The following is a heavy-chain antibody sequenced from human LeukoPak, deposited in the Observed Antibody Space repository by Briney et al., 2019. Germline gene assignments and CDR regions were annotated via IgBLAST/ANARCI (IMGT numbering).Heavy chain of an antibody. V-gene: IGHV1-18*01. D-gene: IGHD3-10*01. CDR1: GGTFSSYA. CDR2: ISAYNGNT. J-gene: IGHJ3*02. Sequence: ASVKVSCKASGGTFSSYAISWVRQAPGQGLEWMGWISAYNGNTNYAQKLQGRVTMTTDTSTSTAYMELRSLRSDDTAVYYCARGTYYYGSGYVFDIWGQGTMVTVSS. CDR3: ARGTYYYGSGYVFDI.